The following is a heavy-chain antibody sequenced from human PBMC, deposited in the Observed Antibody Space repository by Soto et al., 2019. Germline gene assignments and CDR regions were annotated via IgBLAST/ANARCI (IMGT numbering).Heavy chain of an antibody. Sequence: SETLSLTCTVSGGSISSYYWSWIRQPPGKGLEWIGCIHYSGSTHYNPSLKSRVGISIDTSKTQFSLTLGSVTAADTAVYYCARHRFGLDCWGQGTLVTVSS. CDR1: GGSISSYY. J-gene: IGHJ4*02. CDR3: ARHRFGLDC. V-gene: IGHV4-59*08. D-gene: IGHD3-10*01. CDR2: IHYSGST.